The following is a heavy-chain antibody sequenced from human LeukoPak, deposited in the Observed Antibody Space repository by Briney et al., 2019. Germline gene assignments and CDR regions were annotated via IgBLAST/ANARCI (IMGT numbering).Heavy chain of an antibody. Sequence: PGGSLRLSCAASGFTFSSYAMHWVRQAPGKGLEYVSAISSNGGSTYYANSVKGRLTISRDNSKNTLYLQMGSLRAEDMAVYYCARAGDLGYCSSTSPCLGYYYYMDVWGKGTTVTVSS. J-gene: IGHJ6*03. V-gene: IGHV3-64*01. D-gene: IGHD2-2*01. CDR3: ARAGDLGYCSSTSPCLGYYYYMDV. CDR1: GFTFSSYA. CDR2: ISSNGGST.